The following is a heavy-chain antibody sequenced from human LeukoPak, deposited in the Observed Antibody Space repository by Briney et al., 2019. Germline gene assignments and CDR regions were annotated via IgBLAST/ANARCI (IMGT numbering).Heavy chain of an antibody. CDR2: IYPSDSDI. V-gene: IGHV5-51*01. J-gene: IGHJ4*02. Sequence: GESLKISCKGSGYTFNIYWIGWVRQMPGKGLEWMGFIYPSDSDIRYSPSFQGQVTISADKSISTAYLQWISLKASDTAMYYCARRVAAAEMIDYWGQGTLVTVSS. CDR1: GYTFNIYW. CDR3: ARRVAAAEMIDY. D-gene: IGHD6-13*01.